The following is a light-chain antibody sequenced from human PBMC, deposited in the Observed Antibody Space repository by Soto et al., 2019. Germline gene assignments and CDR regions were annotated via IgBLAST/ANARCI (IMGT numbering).Light chain of an antibody. CDR3: SASTTSSFPVV. CDR1: SSDVGGYNY. V-gene: IGLV2-14*03. J-gene: IGLJ2*01. Sequence: QSALTQPASVSGSPGQSITISCTGTSSDVGGYNYVSWYQHHPGKVPKLIIYDVSNRPSGVSNRFSGSKSGNTASLTISGLQAEEESDYYCSASTTSSFPVVFGGGTQVTVL. CDR2: DVS.